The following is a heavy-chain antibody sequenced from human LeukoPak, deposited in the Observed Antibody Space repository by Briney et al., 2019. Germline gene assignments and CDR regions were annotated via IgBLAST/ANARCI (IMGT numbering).Heavy chain of an antibody. J-gene: IGHJ2*01. D-gene: IGHD3-22*01. Sequence: PSETLSLTCTVSGGSISSYYWSWIRQPPGKGLEWIGRIYTSGSTNYNPSLKSRVTMSVDTSKNQFSLKLSSVTAADTAVYYCARDSDSSGYYYWSWYFDLWGRGTLVTVSS. CDR3: ARDSDSSGYYYWSWYFDL. V-gene: IGHV4-4*07. CDR1: GGSISSYY. CDR2: IYTSGST.